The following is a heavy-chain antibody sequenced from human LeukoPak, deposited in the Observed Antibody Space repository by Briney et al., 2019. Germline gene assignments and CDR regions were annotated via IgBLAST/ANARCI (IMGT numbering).Heavy chain of an antibody. J-gene: IGHJ3*02. CDR3: ARLSASIAAAGTKAAFDI. D-gene: IGHD6-13*01. V-gene: IGHV1-24*01. Sequence: ASVKVSCKVSGYTLTELSMHWVRQAPGKGLEWMEGFDPEDGETIYAQKFQGRVTMTEDTSTDTAYMELSSLRAEDTAVYYCARLSASIAAAGTKAAFDIWGQGTMVTVSS. CDR1: GYTLTELS. CDR2: FDPEDGET.